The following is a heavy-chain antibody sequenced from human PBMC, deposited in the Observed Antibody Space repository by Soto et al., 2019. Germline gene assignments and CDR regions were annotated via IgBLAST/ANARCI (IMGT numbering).Heavy chain of an antibody. D-gene: IGHD3-10*01. CDR3: ARFEGGASGTYGLDV. J-gene: IGHJ6*02. CDR1: GFTFANYA. Sequence: VQLLESGGGLVQPGGSLGLSCAGSGFTFANYAMSWVRQAPGKGLEWVSVLSNSGGTTYHADSVKGRFTISRDNFKNTLYLQLDSLRAEDTAIYYWARFEGGASGTYGLDVWGQGTTVTVSS. V-gene: IGHV3-23*01. CDR2: LSNSGGTT.